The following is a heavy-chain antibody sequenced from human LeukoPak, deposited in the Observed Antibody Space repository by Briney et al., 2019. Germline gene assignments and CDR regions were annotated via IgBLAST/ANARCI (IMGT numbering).Heavy chain of an antibody. J-gene: IGHJ4*02. D-gene: IGHD1-26*01. CDR1: GDSTSPYY. CDR3: ARDRLGAGNYFDH. V-gene: IGHV4-59*01. Sequence: SETLSLTCTVSGDSTSPYYWSWIRPPPGKGLRWIGYIYYRGSTNYNPPLTSRVSKSVHTSKKQFSLRLSSVTAADTAVYYCARDRLGAGNYFDHWGQGTLVTVSS. CDR2: IYYRGST.